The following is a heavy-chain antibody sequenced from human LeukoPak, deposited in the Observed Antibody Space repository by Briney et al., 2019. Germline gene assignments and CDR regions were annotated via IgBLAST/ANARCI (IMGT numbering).Heavy chain of an antibody. Sequence: GASVKVSCKASGYTFTGYYMHWVRQAPGQGVEWTGWINPNSGGTNYAQKFQGRVTMTRDTSISTAYMELSRLRSDDTAVYYCAREVNTMVRGVIGGYFDYWGQGTLVTVSS. CDR1: GYTFTGYY. CDR2: INPNSGGT. J-gene: IGHJ4*02. D-gene: IGHD3-10*01. CDR3: AREVNTMVRGVIGGYFDY. V-gene: IGHV1-2*02.